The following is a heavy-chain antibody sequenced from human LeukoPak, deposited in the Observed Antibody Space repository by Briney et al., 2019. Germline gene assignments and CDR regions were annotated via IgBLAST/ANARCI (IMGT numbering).Heavy chain of an antibody. Sequence: GGSLRLSCAASGFTFSSYGMHWVRQAPGKGLEWVAVIWYDGSNKYYADSVKGRFTISRDNSKNTLYLQMNSLRAEDTAVYYCARGMATDAFDIWGQGTMDTVSS. D-gene: IGHD2-8*01. CDR2: IWYDGSNK. CDR1: GFTFSSYG. V-gene: IGHV3-33*01. CDR3: ARGMATDAFDI. J-gene: IGHJ3*02.